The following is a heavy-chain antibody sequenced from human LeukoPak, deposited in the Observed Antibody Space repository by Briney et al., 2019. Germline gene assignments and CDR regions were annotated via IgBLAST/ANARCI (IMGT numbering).Heavy chain of an antibody. CDR1: GFTFSSYG. Sequence: GGSLRLSCAASGFTFSSYGMHWVRQAPGKGLEWVAFISSDGTKKDYADSVKGRFTISRDNSKNTLFLQMNRLSAEDTAVYYCRYFLPHFDYWGQGTLVTVSS. J-gene: IGHJ4*02. D-gene: IGHD2/OR15-2a*01. CDR3: RYFLPHFDY. CDR2: ISSDGTKK. V-gene: IGHV3-30*03.